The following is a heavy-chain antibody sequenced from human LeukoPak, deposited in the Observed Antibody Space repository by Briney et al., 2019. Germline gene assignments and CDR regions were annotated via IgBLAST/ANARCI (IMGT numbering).Heavy chain of an antibody. CDR2: IIPIFGTA. Sequence: SVKVSCKASGGTFSSYAISWVRQAPGQGLEWMGGIIPIFGTANYAQKFQGRVTITADKSTSTAYMELSSLRSEDTAVYYCARGVVAATPLSPLRSFDIWGQGTMVTVSS. CDR3: ARGVVAATPLSPLRSFDI. V-gene: IGHV1-69*06. J-gene: IGHJ3*02. D-gene: IGHD2-15*01. CDR1: GGTFSSYA.